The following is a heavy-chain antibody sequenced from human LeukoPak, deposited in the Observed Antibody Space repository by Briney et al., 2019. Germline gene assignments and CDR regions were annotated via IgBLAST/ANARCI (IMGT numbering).Heavy chain of an antibody. CDR1: GGSFSGYY. CDR3: ARERPLRICSGGSCYPRSPYPHGYYFDY. D-gene: IGHD2-15*01. V-gene: IGHV4-34*01. CDR2: INHSGST. J-gene: IGHJ4*02. Sequence: PSEILSLTCAVYGGSFSGYYWSWIRQPPGKGLEWIGEINHSGSTNYNPPLKSRVTISVDTSKNQFSLKLSSVTAADTAVYYCARERPLRICSGGSCYPRSPYPHGYYFDYWGQGTLVTVSS.